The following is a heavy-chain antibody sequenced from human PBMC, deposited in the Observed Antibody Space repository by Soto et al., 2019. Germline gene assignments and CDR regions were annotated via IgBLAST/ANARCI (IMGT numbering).Heavy chain of an antibody. J-gene: IGHJ1*01. CDR1: GFTFSSYA. V-gene: IGHV3-23*01. CDR3: AKDPPRSPPAAGSYYRPDGYFQH. Sequence: GGSLRLSCAASGFTFSSYAMSWVRQAPGKGLEWVSAISGSGGSTYYADSVKGRFTISRDNSKNTLYLQMNSLRAEDTAVYYCAKDPPRSPPAAGSYYRPDGYFQHWGQGTLVTVSS. CDR2: ISGSGGST. D-gene: IGHD3-10*01.